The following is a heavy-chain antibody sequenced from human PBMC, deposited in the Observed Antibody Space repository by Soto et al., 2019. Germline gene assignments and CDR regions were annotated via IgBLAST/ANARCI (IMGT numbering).Heavy chain of an antibody. V-gene: IGHV1-69*12. CDR1: GGTFSTSA. CDR2: IMPVFATP. D-gene: IGHD3-3*02. CDR3: ARDKDRQQLGGNYYYILDV. Sequence: QVQLVQSGAEVKKHGSSVKVSCKASGGTFSTSAISWVRQAPGQGLEWVGGIMPVFATPDYAQKFQGRVTITADESTTTAYLELTSLRTDDTAVYYCARDKDRQQLGGNYYYILDVWGQGTAITVSS. J-gene: IGHJ6*02.